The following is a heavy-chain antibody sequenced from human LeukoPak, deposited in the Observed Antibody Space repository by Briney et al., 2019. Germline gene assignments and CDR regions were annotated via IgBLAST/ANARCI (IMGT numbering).Heavy chain of an antibody. CDR1: GFAFSSYN. CDR2: ISTTSTYI. CDR3: ARGIVVVPAAN. Sequence: GGSLRLSCAASGFAFSSYNMKWVRQAPGKGLEWVSFISTTSTYIYYADSVKGRFTVSRDNSKNLLYLQMDSLRVEDTAVYYCARGIVVVPAANWGQGTLVTVSS. V-gene: IGHV3-21*06. D-gene: IGHD2-2*01. J-gene: IGHJ4*02.